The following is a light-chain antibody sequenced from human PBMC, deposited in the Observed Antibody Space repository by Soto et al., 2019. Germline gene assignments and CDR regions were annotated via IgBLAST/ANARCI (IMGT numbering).Light chain of an antibody. CDR1: RSVSSN. V-gene: IGKV3-15*01. CDR3: QQYNNWPPWT. J-gene: IGKJ1*01. CDR2: GAS. Sequence: EIVMTQSPATLSVSPGERATLSCRASRSVSSNLAWYQQKPGQGPRLLIYGASTRATGIPAMFNGSGSGTEFTLTITTQQAEDFEVYYCQQYNNWPPWTFGQGTKVEIK.